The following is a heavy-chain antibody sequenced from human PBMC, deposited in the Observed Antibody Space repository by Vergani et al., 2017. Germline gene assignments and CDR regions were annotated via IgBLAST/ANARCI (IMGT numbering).Heavy chain of an antibody. CDR1: GGSISSYY. CDR2: IYYSGST. Sequence: QVQLQESGPGLVKPSETLSLTCTVSGGSISSYYWSWIRQPPGKGLEWIGYIYYSGSTNYNPSLKSRVTISVDTSKNQFSLKLSSVTAADTAVYYCARHLNYYDSSGYYDSGYYFDYWGQGTLVTVSS. D-gene: IGHD3-22*01. V-gene: IGHV4-59*08. J-gene: IGHJ4*02. CDR3: ARHLNYYDSSGYYDSGYYFDY.